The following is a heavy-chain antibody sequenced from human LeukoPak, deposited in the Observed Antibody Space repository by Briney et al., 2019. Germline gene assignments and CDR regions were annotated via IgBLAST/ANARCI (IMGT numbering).Heavy chain of an antibody. CDR2: IWYDGSNK. Sequence: GGSLRLSCAASGFTFSSYGMHWVRQAPGKGLEWVAVIWYDGSNKYYAGSVKGRFTISRDNSKNTLYLQMNSLRAEDTAVYYCAREGGDIVVVPAAGWFDPWGQGTLVTVSS. V-gene: IGHV3-33*01. CDR3: AREGGDIVVVPAAGWFDP. CDR1: GFTFSSYG. J-gene: IGHJ5*02. D-gene: IGHD2-2*01.